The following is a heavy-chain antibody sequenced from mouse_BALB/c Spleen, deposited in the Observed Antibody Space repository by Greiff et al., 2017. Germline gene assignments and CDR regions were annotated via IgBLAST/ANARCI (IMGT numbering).Heavy chain of an antibody. CDR2: IDPETGGT. V-gene: IGHV1-15*01. Sequence: QVQLQQSGAELVRPGASVTLSCKASGYTFTDYEMHWVKQTPVHGLEWIGAIDPETGGTAYNQKFKGKATLTADKSSSTAYMELRSLTSEDSAVYYCSPWDEFAYWGQGTLVTVSA. CDR1: GYTFTDYE. CDR3: SPWDEFAY. J-gene: IGHJ3*01. D-gene: IGHD4-1*01.